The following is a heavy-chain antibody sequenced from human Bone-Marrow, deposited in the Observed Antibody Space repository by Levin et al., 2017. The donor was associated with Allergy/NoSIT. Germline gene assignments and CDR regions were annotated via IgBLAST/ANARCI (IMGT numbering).Heavy chain of an antibody. CDR3: VGGAPMTY. V-gene: IGHV3-74*01. J-gene: IGHJ4*02. CDR2: INSDGSST. CDR1: GFTFSSSW. D-gene: IGHD3-16*01. Sequence: TGGSLRLSCAASGFTFSSSWMYWVRQSSGKGLVWVSRINSDGSSTSHADYVEGRFTISRDNAKNTLHLQMSSLRVEDTAVYYCVGGAPMTYWGQGTLVIVSS.